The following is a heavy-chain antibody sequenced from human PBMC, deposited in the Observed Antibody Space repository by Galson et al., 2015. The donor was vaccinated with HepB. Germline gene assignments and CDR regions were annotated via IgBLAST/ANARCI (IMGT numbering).Heavy chain of an antibody. CDR2: INGDGSTT. Sequence: SLRLSCAASGFNFNTYWIHWFRQAPGKGLVWVSRINGDGSTTNYADSVKGRFTISRDNAKNSLYLQMNSLRAEDTAVYYCARERLTTETVSSPFDPWGQGTLVTVSS. CDR3: ARERLTTETVSSPFDP. J-gene: IGHJ5*02. D-gene: IGHD4-11*01. V-gene: IGHV3-74*01. CDR1: GFNFNTYW.